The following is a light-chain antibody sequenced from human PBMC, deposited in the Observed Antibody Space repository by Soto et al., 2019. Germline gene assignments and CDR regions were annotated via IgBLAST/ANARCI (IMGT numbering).Light chain of an antibody. Sequence: HSALTQPRSVSGSPGQSVTISCTGTSTDVGAYNYVSWYQQHPGKAPKFMIFDVSKRPSGVPDRCSGSKSGDTASLTISGLQAEDEADYYCCSSAGRYTFVFGTGTQLTVL. CDR1: STDVGAYNY. CDR2: DVS. CDR3: CSSAGRYTFV. V-gene: IGLV2-11*01. J-gene: IGLJ7*01.